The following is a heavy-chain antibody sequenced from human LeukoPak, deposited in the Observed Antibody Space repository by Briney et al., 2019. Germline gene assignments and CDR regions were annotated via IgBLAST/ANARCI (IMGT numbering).Heavy chain of an antibody. J-gene: IGHJ4*02. CDR3: AKLAGGATSAYFDY. CDR1: GFTFSSYG. D-gene: IGHD5-12*01. V-gene: IGHV3-30*02. Sequence: PGGSLRLSCAASGFTFSSYGMHWVRQAPGKGLEWVAFIRYDGSNKYYADSVKGRFTISRDNSKNTLYLQMNSLRAEDTAVHYCAKLAGGATSAYFDYWGQGTLVTVSS. CDR2: IRYDGSNK.